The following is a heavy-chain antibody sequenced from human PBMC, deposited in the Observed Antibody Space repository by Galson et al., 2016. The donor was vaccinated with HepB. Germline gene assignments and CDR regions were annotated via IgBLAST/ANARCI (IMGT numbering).Heavy chain of an antibody. D-gene: IGHD2-15*01. CDR2: ISYSGNT. CDR3: ARREKIVVVVFATQLYTSWFDP. Sequence: LSLTCTVSGGSVTINNYYWDWVRQAPGKGLGWIGTISYSGNTDYNPSLKSLVTISVDTSKNQFSLKLTSVTAADTALYYCARREKIVVVVFATQLYTSWFDPWGQGTLVTVSS. V-gene: IGHV4-39*01. CDR1: GGSVTINNYY. J-gene: IGHJ5*02.